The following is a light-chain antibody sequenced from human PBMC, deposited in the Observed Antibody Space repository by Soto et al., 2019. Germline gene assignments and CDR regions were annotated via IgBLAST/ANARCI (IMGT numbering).Light chain of an antibody. CDR1: QSVTNNY. Sequence: EIVLTHSPDTLSLSPGERATLSCRASQSVTNNYLAWYQQRPGQAPRLVIYDASSRATGIPDRFSASGSGTDFTLTISRLEPEDFAVYYCQQYSKSPLTFGQGTKVEIK. V-gene: IGKV3-20*01. J-gene: IGKJ1*01. CDR2: DAS. CDR3: QQYSKSPLT.